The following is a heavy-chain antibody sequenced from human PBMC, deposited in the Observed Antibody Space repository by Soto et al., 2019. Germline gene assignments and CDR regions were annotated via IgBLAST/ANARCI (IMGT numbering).Heavy chain of an antibody. D-gene: IGHD2-15*01. CDR2: IYSGGIT. CDR1: GFTVSSNY. V-gene: IGHV3-53*02. CDR3: ASHYCSGGSCYYYFDY. J-gene: IGHJ4*02. Sequence: EVQLVETGGGLIQPGGSLRLSCAASGFTVSSNYMSWVRQAPGKGLEWVSVIYSGGITYYADSVKGRFTISRDNSKNTLYLQMNSLRAEDTAVYFCASHYCSGGSCYYYFDYWGQGTLVTVSS.